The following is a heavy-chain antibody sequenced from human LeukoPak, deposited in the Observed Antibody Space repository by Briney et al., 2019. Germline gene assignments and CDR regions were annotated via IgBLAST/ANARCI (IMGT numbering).Heavy chain of an antibody. CDR1: GGSFSGYY. D-gene: IGHD5-24*01. V-gene: IGHV4-34*01. Sequence: SETLSLTCAVYGGSFSGYYWSWIRQPPGKGLWWIGEINHSGSANYNPSLKSRVTISVDTSKNQFSLKLSSVTAADTAVYYCARRGGEMATIDAFDIWGQGTMVTVSS. CDR3: ARRGGEMATIDAFDI. CDR2: INHSGSA. J-gene: IGHJ3*02.